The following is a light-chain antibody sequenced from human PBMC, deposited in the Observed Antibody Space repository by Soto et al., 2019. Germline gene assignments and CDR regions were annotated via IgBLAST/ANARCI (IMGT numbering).Light chain of an antibody. V-gene: IGKV4-1*01. Sequence: DIVMTQSPDSLAVSLGERATINCKSSQSVLYSSNNKNYLTWYQQKPGQPPKLLIYWASTRESGVPGRFSGSGSGTDFTLTISSLQAEDVAVYYCQQYYSTPFTFGGGTKVEIK. J-gene: IGKJ4*01. CDR1: QSVLYSSNNKNY. CDR2: WAS. CDR3: QQYYSTPFT.